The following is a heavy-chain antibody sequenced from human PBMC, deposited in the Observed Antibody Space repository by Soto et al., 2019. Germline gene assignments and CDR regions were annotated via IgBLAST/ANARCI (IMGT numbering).Heavy chain of an antibody. Sequence: SETLSLTCTVSSGSITSGSYYWSWIRQHPGKGLEWIGYIYYTGTPDYNPSVRSRVTISIDTSKNQFSLKLSSVTAADTAVYYCASLYDTSGYYDYWGQGTLVTVSS. CDR3: ASLYDTSGYYDY. J-gene: IGHJ4*02. D-gene: IGHD3-22*01. CDR2: IYYTGTP. V-gene: IGHV4-31*03. CDR1: SGSITSGSYY.